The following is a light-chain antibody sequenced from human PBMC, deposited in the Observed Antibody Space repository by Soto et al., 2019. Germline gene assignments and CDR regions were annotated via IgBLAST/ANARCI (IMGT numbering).Light chain of an antibody. J-gene: IGKJ4*01. Sequence: DIVLTQSPGTLSLSPGESVTLSCRASQSVSSSHLAWYQQKPGQAPRLCIYGASRRATGIPDRFSGSGSGTDFTLTISTLQPEDFAVYSCEHYGNSLTFGGGTKVEIK. CDR2: GAS. CDR3: EHYGNSLT. CDR1: QSVSSSH. V-gene: IGKV3-20*01.